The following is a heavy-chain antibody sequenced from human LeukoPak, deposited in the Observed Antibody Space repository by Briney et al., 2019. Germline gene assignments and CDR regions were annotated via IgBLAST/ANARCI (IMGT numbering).Heavy chain of an antibody. CDR2: FGGCAGPT. D-gene: IGHD2-15*01. CDR1: GFTFSSYG. Sequence: GGSLRLSCVASGFTFSSYGMRCLRHAPGKGLEGVSGFGGCAGPTFYADSVKPRLTLSRDNYKNTLYLQMNTLRADDTAVYYCAKDRRLLANFVYWGQGTLVTVSS. V-gene: IGHV3-23*01. CDR3: AKDRRLLANFVY. J-gene: IGHJ4*02.